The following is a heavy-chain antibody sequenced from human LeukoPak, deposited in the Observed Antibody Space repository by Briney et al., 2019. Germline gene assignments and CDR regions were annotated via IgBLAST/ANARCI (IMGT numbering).Heavy chain of an antibody. CDR2: IKTDGGST. CDR1: GFNFSTYW. V-gene: IGHV3-74*01. CDR3: ATVSVGVRFAY. Sequence: PGGSLRLSCTASGFNFSTYWMRWVRQAPRKGLVWVSLIKTDGGSTSYADSVKGRFTISRDNAKNKLYLQMNSLRAEDTAVYYCATVSVGVRFAYWGQGALVAVSS. J-gene: IGHJ4*02. D-gene: IGHD3-16*01.